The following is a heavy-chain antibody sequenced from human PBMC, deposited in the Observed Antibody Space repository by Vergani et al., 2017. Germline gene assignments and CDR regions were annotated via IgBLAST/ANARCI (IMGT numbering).Heavy chain of an antibody. Sequence: QVQLVESGGGVVQPGRSLRLSCAASGFTFSSYAMHWVRQAPGKGLEWVAVISYDGSNKYYADSVKGRFTISRDNSKNTLYLQMNSLRSEDTAVYYCARDRASSSDAFDIWGQGTMVTVSS. D-gene: IGHD6-13*01. CDR2: ISYDGSNK. CDR3: ARDRASSSDAFDI. J-gene: IGHJ3*02. CDR1: GFTFSSYA. V-gene: IGHV3-30-3*01.